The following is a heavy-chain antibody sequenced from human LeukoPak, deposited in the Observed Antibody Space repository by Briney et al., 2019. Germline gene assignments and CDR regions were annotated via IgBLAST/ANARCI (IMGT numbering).Heavy chain of an antibody. CDR3: ARASRFLVRYYMDV. V-gene: IGHV4-34*01. D-gene: IGHD3-3*01. Sequence: PSETLSLTCAVYGGSFSDYYWSWIRQPPGKGLEGIGEINHSGLTNYNPSLKSRVTISVDTSKTQFSLKLSSVTAADTAVYYCARASRFLVRYYMDVWGKGTTVTVSS. CDR2: INHSGLT. J-gene: IGHJ6*03. CDR1: GGSFSDYY.